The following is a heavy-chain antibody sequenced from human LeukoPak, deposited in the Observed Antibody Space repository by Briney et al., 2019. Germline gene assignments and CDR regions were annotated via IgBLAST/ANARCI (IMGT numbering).Heavy chain of an antibody. Sequence: GGSLSLSCAASGFTFSSYSMNWVRQAPGKGLEWISYISSSSSVTYYADSVKGRFTISRDNAKNSLYLQMNSLRHEDTAVYYCARDPQRGDSGFDLWGQGTLVTVSS. V-gene: IGHV3-48*02. D-gene: IGHD3-16*01. CDR1: GFTFSSYS. J-gene: IGHJ4*02. CDR2: ISSSSSVT. CDR3: ARDPQRGDSGFDL.